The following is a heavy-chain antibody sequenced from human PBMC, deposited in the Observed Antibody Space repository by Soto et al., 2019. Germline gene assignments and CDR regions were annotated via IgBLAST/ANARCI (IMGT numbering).Heavy chain of an antibody. CDR3: ARDLQDPFDY. CDR1: GGSFSDSDW. Sequence: SETLSLTCAVSGGSFSDSDWWSWVRQPPGNGLVWIGEVYFDGSTNYNPSLKSRVSISVDISSNHFSLTLRSVTVADTAVYYCARDLQDPFDYWGGGKLVNV. CDR2: VYFDGST. V-gene: IGHV4-4*02. J-gene: IGHJ4*02.